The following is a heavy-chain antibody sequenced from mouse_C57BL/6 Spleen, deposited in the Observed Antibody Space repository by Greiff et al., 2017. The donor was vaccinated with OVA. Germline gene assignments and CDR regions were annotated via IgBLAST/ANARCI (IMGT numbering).Heavy chain of an antibody. J-gene: IGHJ3*01. CDR1: GFTFSNYW. CDR3: TGGYDAY. D-gene: IGHD2-2*01. V-gene: IGHV6-3*01. Sequence: EVKVEESGGGLVQPGGSMKLSCVASGFTFSNYWMNWVRQSPEKGLEWVAQIRLKSDNYATHYAESVKGRFTISRDDSKSSVYLQMNNLRAEDTGIYYCTGGYDAYWGQGTLVTVSA. CDR2: IRLKSDNYAT.